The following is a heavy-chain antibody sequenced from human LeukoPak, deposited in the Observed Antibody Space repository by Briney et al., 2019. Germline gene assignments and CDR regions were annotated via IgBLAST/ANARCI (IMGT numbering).Heavy chain of an antibody. Sequence: SETLSLTCTVSGGSISSDYWSWIRQPPGKGLEWIGYIYYSGSINYNPSLKSRVTISVDTSKNQFSLKLSSVTAADTAVYYCARGKIRYFDWLSWGQGTLVTVSS. V-gene: IGHV4-59*01. J-gene: IGHJ4*02. CDR3: ARGKIRYFDWLS. CDR1: GGSISSDY. CDR2: IYYSGSI. D-gene: IGHD3-9*01.